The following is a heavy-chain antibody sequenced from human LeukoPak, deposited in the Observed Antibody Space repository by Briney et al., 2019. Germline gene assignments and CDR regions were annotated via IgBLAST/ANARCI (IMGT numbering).Heavy chain of an antibody. CDR2: ISGSGGST. CDR3: AKLSGSFDY. V-gene: IGHV3-23*01. Sequence: GGSLRLSCAASGFTFSNSAMSWVRQAPGKGLEWVSAISGSGGSTYYADSVKGRFTISRDNSKSTLYLQMNSLRAEDTAVYYCAKLSGSFDYWGQGTLVTVSS. D-gene: IGHD1-26*01. J-gene: IGHJ4*02. CDR1: GFTFSNSA.